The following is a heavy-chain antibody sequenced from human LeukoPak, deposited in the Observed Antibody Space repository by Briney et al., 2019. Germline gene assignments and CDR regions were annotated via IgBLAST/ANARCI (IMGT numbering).Heavy chain of an antibody. Sequence: SQTLSLTCTVSGGSISSGGYYWSWIRQHPGKGLEWIGYIYYSGSTYYNPSLKSRVTISVDTSKNQFSLKLGSVTAADTAVYYCARDLYGDYVAAFDIWGQGTMVTVSS. V-gene: IGHV4-31*03. CDR3: ARDLYGDYVAAFDI. CDR2: IYYSGST. J-gene: IGHJ3*02. D-gene: IGHD4-17*01. CDR1: GGSISSGGYY.